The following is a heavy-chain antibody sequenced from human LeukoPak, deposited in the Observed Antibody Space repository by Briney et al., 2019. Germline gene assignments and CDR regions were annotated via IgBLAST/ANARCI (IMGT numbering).Heavy chain of an antibody. CDR1: GFTFSSYC. J-gene: IGHJ5*02. CDR3: AACSSALGWPDP. Sequence: PGGSLRLSCAASGFTFSSYCMTWVRQAPGKGLEWVANIKQDGSVKYYVDSVKGRFSISRNNAKNSLYLQMNSLRDEDTAVYYCAACSSALGWPDPWGQGTLVTVSS. CDR2: IKQDGSVK. D-gene: IGHD6-19*01. V-gene: IGHV3-7*01.